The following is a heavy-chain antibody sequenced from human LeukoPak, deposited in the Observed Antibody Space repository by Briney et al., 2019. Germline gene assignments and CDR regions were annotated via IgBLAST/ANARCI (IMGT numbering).Heavy chain of an antibody. J-gene: IGHJ5*02. CDR3: VRRIDP. V-gene: IGHV3-21*01. Sequence: PGGSLRLSCATSGFTFTNYAMNWVRQAPGKGLEWVSSFTSPTGSTHYADSLKGRFTMSRDNARNSVFLQMDRLGAEDTAVYYCVRRIDPWGQGTQVTVSS. CDR2: FTSPTGST. CDR1: GFTFTNYA.